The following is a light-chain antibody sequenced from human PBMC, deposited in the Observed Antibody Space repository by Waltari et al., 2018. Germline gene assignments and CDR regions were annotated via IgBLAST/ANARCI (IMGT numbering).Light chain of an antibody. CDR1: QGITNS. CDR3: QQYSTLWT. CDR2: AAS. Sequence: DIQMTQSPSSLSASVGDRVTITCRASQGITNSLAWYQQKPGKAPKLLLSAASRLEGGVPSRFSGSGSGTDYTLTISSLQPEDFATYYCQQYSTLWTFGQGTKVEIK. J-gene: IGKJ1*01. V-gene: IGKV1-NL1*01.